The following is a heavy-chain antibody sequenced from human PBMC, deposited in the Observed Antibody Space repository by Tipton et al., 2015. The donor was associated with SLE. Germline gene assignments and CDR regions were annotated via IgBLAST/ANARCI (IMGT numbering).Heavy chain of an antibody. V-gene: IGHV4-59*10. CDR1: GGSFSGYY. Sequence: TLSLTCAVYGGSFSGYYWSWIRQPPGKGLEWIGRIYTSGSTNYNPSLKSRVTMSVDTSKNQFSLKLSSVTAADTAVYYCARALGSTSCPDIWGQGTMVTVSS. J-gene: IGHJ3*02. CDR3: ARALGSTSCPDI. D-gene: IGHD2-2*01. CDR2: IYTSGST.